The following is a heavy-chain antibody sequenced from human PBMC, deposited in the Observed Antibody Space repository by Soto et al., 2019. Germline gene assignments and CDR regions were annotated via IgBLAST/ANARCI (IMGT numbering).Heavy chain of an antibody. J-gene: IGHJ6*02. V-gene: IGHV4-30-2*01. CDR1: GGSISSGGYS. D-gene: IGHD4-17*01. CDR2: IYHSGST. Sequence: QLQLQESGSGLVKPSQTLSLTCAVSGGSISSGGYSWSWIRQPPGKGLEWIGYIYHSGSTYYNPSLKSRVTISVDTSKNQFSLKLSSVTAADTAVYYCASAHYGDYGYGMDVSGQGTTVTVSS. CDR3: ASAHYGDYGYGMDV.